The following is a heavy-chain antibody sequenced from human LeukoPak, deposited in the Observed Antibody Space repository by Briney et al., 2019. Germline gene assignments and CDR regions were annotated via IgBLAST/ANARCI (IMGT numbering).Heavy chain of an antibody. Sequence: ASVKVSCKASGYTFTSYGISWVRQAPGQGLEWMGWISAYNGNTNYAQKLQGRVTMTTDTSTSTAHMELRSLRSDDTAVYYCARDGTTVTTMGNDYWGQGTLVTVSS. D-gene: IGHD4-11*01. CDR3: ARDGTTVTTMGNDY. CDR2: ISAYNGNT. V-gene: IGHV1-18*01. J-gene: IGHJ4*02. CDR1: GYTFTSYG.